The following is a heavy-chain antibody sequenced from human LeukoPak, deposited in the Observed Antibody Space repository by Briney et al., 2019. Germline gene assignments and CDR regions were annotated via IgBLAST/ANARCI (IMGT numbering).Heavy chain of an antibody. V-gene: IGHV3-48*04. CDR1: GSTLSRYS. Sequence: PGGSLRLSCAASGSTLSRYSMNWVRQVPGKGLEWTAYINSAGHTIYYADFVKGRFAISRDSTKNSLFLQMTSLRVEDTAVYFCVRDSLAVSNGLDIWGQGTTVIVSS. CDR2: INSAGHTI. CDR3: VRDSLAVSNGLDI. J-gene: IGHJ3*02. D-gene: IGHD6-19*01.